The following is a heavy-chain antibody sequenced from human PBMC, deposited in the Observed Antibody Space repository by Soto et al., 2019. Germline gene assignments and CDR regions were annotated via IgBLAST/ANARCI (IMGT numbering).Heavy chain of an antibody. V-gene: IGHV4-30-4*01. Sequence: SETLSLTCIVSGGSISSGDYYWSWIRQPPGKGLEWIGYIYYSGSTYYNPSLKSRVTISVDTSKNQFSLKLSSVTAADTAVYYCASSMVRGAAPIFDYWGQGTLVTVSS. J-gene: IGHJ4*02. CDR1: GGSISSGDYY. D-gene: IGHD3-10*01. CDR3: ASSMVRGAAPIFDY. CDR2: IYYSGST.